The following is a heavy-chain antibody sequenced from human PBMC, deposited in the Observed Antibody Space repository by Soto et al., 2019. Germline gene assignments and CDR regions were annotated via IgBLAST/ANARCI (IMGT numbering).Heavy chain of an antibody. CDR2: ILPIFTTA. D-gene: IGHD6-13*01. J-gene: IGHJ4*02. V-gene: IGHV1-69*13. CDR1: GGTFSNYA. Sequence: ASVKVSCKASGGTFSNYAFSWVRQAPGQGLEWMGGILPIFTTATYAPKFQDRVTITADESTSTVYMDLSSLRSEDTALYYCAKDIGFQQHLFVFDNWGQGTLVTVSS. CDR3: AKDIGFQQHLFVFDN.